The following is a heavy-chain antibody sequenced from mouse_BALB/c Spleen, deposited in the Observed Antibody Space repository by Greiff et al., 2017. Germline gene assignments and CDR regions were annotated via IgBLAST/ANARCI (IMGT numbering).Heavy chain of an antibody. V-gene: IGHV5-9-3*01. CDR3: ARPTVDGSYWYFDV. CDR2: ISSGGSYT. Sequence: EVQLVESGGGLVKPGGSLKLSCAASGFTFSSYAMSWVRQTPEKRLEWVATISSGGSYTYYPDSVKGRFTISRDNAKNTLYLQMSSLRSEDTAMYYCARPTVDGSYWYFDVWGAGTTVTVSS. CDR1: GFTFSSYA. D-gene: IGHD1-1*01. J-gene: IGHJ1*01.